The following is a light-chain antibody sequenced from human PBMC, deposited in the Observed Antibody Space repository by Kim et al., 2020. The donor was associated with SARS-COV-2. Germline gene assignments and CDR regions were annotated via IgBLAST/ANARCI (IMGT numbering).Light chain of an antibody. CDR1: QSVSSN. CDR3: QQYNNWPLT. Sequence: VSQGARVTLSCRASQSVSSNVAWYQQKPGQAPRLLIYGASTRATGIPARFSGSGSGTEFTLTISSLQSEDFAVYYCQQYNNWPLTFGGGTKVDIK. V-gene: IGKV3-15*01. J-gene: IGKJ4*01. CDR2: GAS.